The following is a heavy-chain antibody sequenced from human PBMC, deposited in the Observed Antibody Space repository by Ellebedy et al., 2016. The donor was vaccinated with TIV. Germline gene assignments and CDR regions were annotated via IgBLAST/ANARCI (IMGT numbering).Heavy chain of an antibody. CDR1: GFTFRSYG. V-gene: IGHV3-30*03. Sequence: GGSLRLXXAASGFTFRSYGFHWVRQAPGKGLEWVALISSDGSGKYYADSVRGRFTISRDNSKNTGYLEMNSLRGDDTAMYYCARDRGGYGIFDYWGQGTLVTV. CDR2: ISSDGSGK. CDR3: ARDRGGYGIFDY. J-gene: IGHJ4*02. D-gene: IGHD5-12*01.